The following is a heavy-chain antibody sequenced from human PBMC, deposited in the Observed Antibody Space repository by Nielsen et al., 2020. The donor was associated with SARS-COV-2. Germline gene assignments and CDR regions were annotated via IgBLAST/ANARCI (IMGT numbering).Heavy chain of an antibody. J-gene: IGHJ4*02. D-gene: IGHD2-15*01. CDR1: GFTFSSYA. V-gene: IGHV3-30-3*01. CDR3: ARDGGYCSGGSCYGVLDY. CDR2: ISYDGSNK. Sequence: SLKISCAASGFTFSSYAMHWVRQAPGKGLEWVAVISYDGSNKYYADSVKGRFTISRDNSKNTLYLQMNSLRAEDTAVYYCARDGGYCSGGSCYGVLDYWGQGTLVTVSS.